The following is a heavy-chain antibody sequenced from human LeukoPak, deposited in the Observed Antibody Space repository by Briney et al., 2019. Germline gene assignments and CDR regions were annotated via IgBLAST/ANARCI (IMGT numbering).Heavy chain of an antibody. V-gene: IGHV3-30*02. CDR3: ARDPAEFLYFGDLSRPET. CDR1: GFTFSRYG. CDR2: LGYDAVEQ. D-gene: IGHD2/OR15-2a*01. Sequence: HPGGSLRLFCAMSGFTFSRYGMHWVRQAPGRGLEWLAFLGYDAVEQYFGEFVKVVSVKGRFTISRANSQRTLNLQVNSRRTEETAVYFCARDPAEFLYFGDLSRPETWGQGTLIIVSS. J-gene: IGHJ4*02.